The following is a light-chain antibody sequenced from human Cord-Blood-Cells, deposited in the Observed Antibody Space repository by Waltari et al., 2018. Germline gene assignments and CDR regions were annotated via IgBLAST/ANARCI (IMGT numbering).Light chain of an antibody. V-gene: IGKV1-5*03. CDR3: QQYNSYWT. Sequence: DIQMTQSPSTLFASVGDRVTIPCRASQSISSWLAWYQQKPGKAPKLLIYKASSLESGVPSRFGGSGSGTEFTLTISSLQPDDFATYYCQQYNSYWTFGQGTKVEIK. J-gene: IGKJ1*01. CDR1: QSISSW. CDR2: KAS.